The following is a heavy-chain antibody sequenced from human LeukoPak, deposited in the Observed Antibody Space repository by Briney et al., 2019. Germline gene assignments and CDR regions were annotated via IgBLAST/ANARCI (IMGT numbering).Heavy chain of an antibody. Sequence: RGSLRLSCAASGFTFSNNDMSWLRQAPGKGLEWLSFIFSTSGVTWYADSVKGRFTISRDNAKNSLSLQMNSLRAEDTAVYYCAKAMPDMAYFDYWGQGTLVTVSS. V-gene: IGHV3-48*01. D-gene: IGHD5-18*01. CDR3: AKAMPDMAYFDY. CDR2: IFSTSGVT. J-gene: IGHJ4*02. CDR1: GFTFSNND.